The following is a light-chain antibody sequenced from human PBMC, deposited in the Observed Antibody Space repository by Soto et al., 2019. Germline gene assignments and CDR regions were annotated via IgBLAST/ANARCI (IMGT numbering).Light chain of an antibody. CDR1: TSNIGGSAY. V-gene: IGLV1-47*01. J-gene: IGLJ3*02. CDR3: AAWDDSLNSRV. Sequence: QAVVTQPPSVSGTPGQRVTISCSGSTSNIGGSAYLYWYQHFPGTAPQLLISNNIRRPSGVPDRFSGSTSGTSASLAISGLRSDDEADYYCAAWDDSLNSRVFGGGTELTVL. CDR2: NNI.